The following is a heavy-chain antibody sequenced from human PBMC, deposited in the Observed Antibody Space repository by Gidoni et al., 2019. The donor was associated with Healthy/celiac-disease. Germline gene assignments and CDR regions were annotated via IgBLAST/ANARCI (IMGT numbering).Heavy chain of an antibody. V-gene: IGHV3-30*01. CDR3: ARVRMFRGVNAPIQH. Sequence: QVQLVESGGGVVQPGRSLRLSCAASGFTFSSYAMHWVRPCPGKGLDWLAVISYDGSNKYYADSVKGRFTIPKDNSKNTCYLKMNGLRAEDTSWYYWARVRMFRGVNAPIQHWGQGTLVTVSS. D-gene: IGHD3-10*01. J-gene: IGHJ1*01. CDR1: GFTFSSYA. CDR2: ISYDGSNK.